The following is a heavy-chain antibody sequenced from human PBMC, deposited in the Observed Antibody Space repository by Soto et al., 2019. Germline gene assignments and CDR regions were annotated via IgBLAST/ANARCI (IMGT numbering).Heavy chain of an antibody. CDR3: ARDYLMVRGDISFYFDY. CDR2: ISYDGRNK. V-gene: IGHV3-30*03. CDR1: GFTFNSYG. D-gene: IGHD3-10*01. J-gene: IGHJ4*02. Sequence: QVQLVESGGGVVQPGRSLRLSCAASGFTFNSYGMHWVRQAPGKGLEWVALISYDGRNKYYGDSVKGRFTISRDNSKNTLYLQMSTVRAEDTAVYYCARDYLMVRGDISFYFDYWGQGTPVTVSS.